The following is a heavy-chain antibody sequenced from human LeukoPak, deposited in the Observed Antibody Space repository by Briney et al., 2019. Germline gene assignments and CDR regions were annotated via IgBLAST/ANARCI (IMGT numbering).Heavy chain of an antibody. CDR3: ARVWSSFPYYFDY. D-gene: IGHD1-26*01. Sequence: SETLSLTCAVSGGSITSGDYYWSWIRQPPGQGLEWIGYIYHSGSTYYNPSLKSRVTISVDRSKNQFSLKLSSVTAADTAVYYCARVWSSFPYYFDYWGQGTLVTVSS. V-gene: IGHV4-30-2*01. CDR2: IYHSGST. CDR1: GGSITSGDYY. J-gene: IGHJ4*02.